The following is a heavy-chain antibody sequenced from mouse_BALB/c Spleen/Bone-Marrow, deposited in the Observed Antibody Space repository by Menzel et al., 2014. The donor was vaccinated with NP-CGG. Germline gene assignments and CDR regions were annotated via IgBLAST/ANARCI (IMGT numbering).Heavy chain of an antibody. CDR1: DYTFTSYN. CDR2: IYPGNGDT. D-gene: IGHD2-3*01. CDR3: ARDGLDY. Sequence: VQLQQSGAELVKPGASVKMSCKASDYTFTSYNMHWVKQTPGQGLEWIGAIYPGNGDTSYNQKFKGKATLTADKSSSTAYMQLSSLTSEDSAVYYCARDGLDYWGQGTTLTVSS. J-gene: IGHJ2*01. V-gene: IGHV1-12*01.